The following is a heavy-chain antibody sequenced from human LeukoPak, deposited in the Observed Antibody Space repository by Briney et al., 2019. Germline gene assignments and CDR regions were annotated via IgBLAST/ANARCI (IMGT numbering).Heavy chain of an antibody. D-gene: IGHD3-10*01. Sequence: SVKVSCKASGYTFSSYAISWVRQAPGQGLEWMGGIIPIFGTANYAQKFQGRVTITADESTSTAYMELSGLRSDDTAVYYCARDLYYYGSGSPNFDYWGQGTLVTVSS. V-gene: IGHV1-69*13. CDR2: IIPIFGTA. J-gene: IGHJ4*02. CDR1: GYTFSSYA. CDR3: ARDLYYYGSGSPNFDY.